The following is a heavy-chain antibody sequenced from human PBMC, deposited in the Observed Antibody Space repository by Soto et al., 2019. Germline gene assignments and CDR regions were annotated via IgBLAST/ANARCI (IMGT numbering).Heavy chain of an antibody. Sequence: GESLKISCKGSGYSFTSYWIGWVRQMPGKGLEWMGIIYPGDSDTRYSPSFQGQVTISADKSISTAYLQWSSLKASDTAMYYCARNLGIAARLVDNWFDPWGQGTLVTVSS. V-gene: IGHV5-51*01. CDR3: ARNLGIAARLVDNWFDP. D-gene: IGHD6-6*01. J-gene: IGHJ5*02. CDR2: IYPGDSDT. CDR1: GYSFTSYW.